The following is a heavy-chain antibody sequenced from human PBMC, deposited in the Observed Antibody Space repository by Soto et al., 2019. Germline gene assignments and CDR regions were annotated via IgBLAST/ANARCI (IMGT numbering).Heavy chain of an antibody. Sequence: GESLKISCKGSGYSFTSYWTSWVRQMPGKGLEWMGRIDPSDSYTNYSPSFQGHVTISADKSISTAYLQWSSLKASDTAMYYCARPADIVATPQDRMDVWGQGTTVTVSS. V-gene: IGHV5-10-1*01. CDR3: ARPADIVATPQDRMDV. D-gene: IGHD5-12*01. J-gene: IGHJ6*02. CDR2: IDPSDSYT. CDR1: GYSFTSYW.